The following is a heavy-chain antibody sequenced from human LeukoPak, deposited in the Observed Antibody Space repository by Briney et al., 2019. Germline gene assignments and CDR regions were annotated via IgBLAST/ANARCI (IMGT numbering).Heavy chain of an antibody. D-gene: IGHD3-10*01. CDR1: GGSISSYY. Sequence: PSETLSLTCTVSGGSISSYYWSWIRQPPGKGLEWIGYIYYSGSTNYNPSLKSRVTISVDTSKSQFSLKLSSVTAADTAVYYCARDRWFGELLPFYWGQGTLVTVSS. J-gene: IGHJ4*02. V-gene: IGHV4-59*01. CDR3: ARDRWFGELLPFY. CDR2: IYYSGST.